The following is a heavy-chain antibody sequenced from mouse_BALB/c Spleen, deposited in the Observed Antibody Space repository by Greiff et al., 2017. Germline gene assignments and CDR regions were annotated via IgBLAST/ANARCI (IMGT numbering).Heavy chain of an antibody. V-gene: IGHV1-26*01. J-gene: IGHJ4*01. D-gene: IGHD2-1*01. CDR2: INPYNGAT. CDR1: GYSFTGYY. CDR3: ARRVGNSLYYAMDY. Sequence: VQLQQSGPELVKPGASVKISCKASGYSFTGYYMHWVKQSHVKSLEWIGRINPYNGATSYNQNFKDKASLTVDKSSSTAYMELHSLTSEDSAVYYCARRVGNSLYYAMDYWGQGTSVTVSS.